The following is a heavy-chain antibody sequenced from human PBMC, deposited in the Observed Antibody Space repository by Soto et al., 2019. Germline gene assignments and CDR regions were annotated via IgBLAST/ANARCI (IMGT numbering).Heavy chain of an antibody. CDR1: GFTSSSYA. Sequence: EVQLLESGGGLVQPGGSLRLSCAASGFTSSSYAMSWVRQAPGKGLEWVSAISGTGGTTYYADSVKGRFTISRDNSRNTLHLQMNSLRADDTAIYYCAKFFVETGGSSGWPWSFHFWGQGTLVTVSS. V-gene: IGHV3-23*01. D-gene: IGHD6-25*01. J-gene: IGHJ4*02. CDR3: AKFFVETGGSSGWPWSFHF. CDR2: ISGTGGTT.